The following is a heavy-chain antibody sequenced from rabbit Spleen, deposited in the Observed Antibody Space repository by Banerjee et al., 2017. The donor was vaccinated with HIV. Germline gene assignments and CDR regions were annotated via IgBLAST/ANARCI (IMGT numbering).Heavy chain of an antibody. D-gene: IGHD1-1*01. Sequence: QEQLVESGGGLVKPGASLTLTCTASGFDLSSTYYMCWVRQAPGKGLEWIACINASTGKPVYATWASGRFTISRTSSTTVTLRMTSLTAADRATYFCARDLVGVIGWNFYLWGPGTLVT. CDR1: GFDLSSTYY. CDR2: INASTGKP. CDR3: ARDLVGVIGWNFYL. V-gene: IGHV1S45*01. J-gene: IGHJ4*01.